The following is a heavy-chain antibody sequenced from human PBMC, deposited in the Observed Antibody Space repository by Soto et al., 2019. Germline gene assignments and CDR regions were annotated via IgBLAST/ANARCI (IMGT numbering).Heavy chain of an antibody. V-gene: IGHV4-31*03. Sequence: QVQLQESGPGLVKPSQTLSLTCTVSGGSISSGGYYWNWIRQHPGKGMEWIGYIYYSGSTYSNPSLRRRVTRSVDTSKNQCSRKLSSVTAADTDVDDCARELWFGEVLIDPWGKGALVTVSS. CDR3: ARELWFGEVLIDP. J-gene: IGHJ5*02. CDR2: IYYSGST. D-gene: IGHD3-10*01. CDR1: GGSISSGGYY.